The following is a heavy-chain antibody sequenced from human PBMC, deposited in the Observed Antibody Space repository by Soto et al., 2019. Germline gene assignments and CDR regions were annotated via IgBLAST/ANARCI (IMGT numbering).Heavy chain of an antibody. CDR3: AATQQLPTVDY. Sequence: QVQLQESGPGLVKPSETLSLTCTVSGGSISSYYWSWIRQPPGKGLEWIGYIYYSGSTNYNPSLKIRVTISVDTSKNQFSLKLSSVTAADTAVYYCAATQQLPTVDYWGQGTLVTVSS. J-gene: IGHJ4*02. CDR1: GGSISSYY. D-gene: IGHD6-13*01. CDR2: IYYSGST. V-gene: IGHV4-59*08.